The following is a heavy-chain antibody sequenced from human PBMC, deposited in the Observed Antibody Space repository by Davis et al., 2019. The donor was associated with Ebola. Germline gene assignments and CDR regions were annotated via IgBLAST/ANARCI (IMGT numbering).Heavy chain of an antibody. CDR3: ARGRVEMATVSLDY. D-gene: IGHD5-24*01. CDR1: GFTFSSYG. Sequence: GGSLRLSCAASGFTFSSYGMHWVRQAPGKGLEWVAVISYDGSNKYYADSVKGRFTISRDNSKNTLYLQMNSLRAEDTAVYYCARGRVEMATVSLDYWGQGTLVTVSS. V-gene: IGHV3-30*03. CDR2: ISYDGSNK. J-gene: IGHJ4*02.